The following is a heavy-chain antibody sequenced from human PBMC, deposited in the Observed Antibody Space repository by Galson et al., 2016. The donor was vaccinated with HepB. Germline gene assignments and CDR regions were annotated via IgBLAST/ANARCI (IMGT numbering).Heavy chain of an antibody. CDR2: ISGSGGST. CDR3: AKSLAFCGGDCYPPDFYYGLDV. J-gene: IGHJ6*02. CDR1: GFSFNGHA. D-gene: IGHD2-21*02. V-gene: IGHV3-23*01. Sequence: SLRLSCADSGFSFNGHAMSWVRQAPGKGLEWVSGISGSGGSTYYTESVKGRFTISRDNFKNTVYLQMKSLRAEDTAVYYCAKSLAFCGGDCYPPDFYYGLDVWGQGTTVTVS.